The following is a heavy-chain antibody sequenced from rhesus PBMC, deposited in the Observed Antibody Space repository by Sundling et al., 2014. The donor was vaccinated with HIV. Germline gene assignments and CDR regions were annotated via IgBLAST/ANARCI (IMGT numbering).Heavy chain of an antibody. D-gene: IGHD6-31*01. CDR2: ISGRTTST. CDR3: ARYIAAAAIFDS. CDR1: GGSISDNYR. V-gene: IGHV4S10*01. J-gene: IGHJ4*01. Sequence: QVQLQESGPGMVKPSETLSLTCAVSGGSISDNYRWSWIRQTPWKGLEWIGYISGRTTSTLYHSSLKSRVTISKDTPENQFSLNLSSVTAADTAIYYCARYIAAAAIFDSWGQGVLVTVSS.